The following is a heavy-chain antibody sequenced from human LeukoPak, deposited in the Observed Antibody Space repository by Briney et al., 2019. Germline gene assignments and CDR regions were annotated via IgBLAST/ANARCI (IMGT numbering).Heavy chain of an antibody. CDR1: GFTFSSYS. CDR3: ARIGGSGSYHGWNFDY. D-gene: IGHD3-10*01. CDR2: IGGSGGKT. J-gene: IGHJ4*02. V-gene: IGHV3-23*01. Sequence: PGGSLRLSCAASGFTFSSYSMNWVRQAPGKGLEWVSAIGGSGGKTHYAESVRGRFTISRDNSKNTLSLQMTSLRAEDTAMYYCARIGGSGSYHGWNFDYWGQGTLVTVSS.